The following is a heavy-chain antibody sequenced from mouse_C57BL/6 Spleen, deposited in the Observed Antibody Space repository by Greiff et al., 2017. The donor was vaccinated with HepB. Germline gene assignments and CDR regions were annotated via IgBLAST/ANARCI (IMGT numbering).Heavy chain of an antibody. D-gene: IGHD1-1*01. V-gene: IGHV1-81*01. CDR3: ARDYYGSSYWFAY. CDR2: IYPRSGNT. Sequence: VQLQQSGAELARPGASVKLSCKASGYTFTSYGISWVKQRTGQGLEGIGEIYPRSGNTYYNEKFKGKATLTADKSSSTAYMELRSLTSEDSAVYFCARDYYGSSYWFAYWGQGTLVTVSA. J-gene: IGHJ3*01. CDR1: GYTFTSYG.